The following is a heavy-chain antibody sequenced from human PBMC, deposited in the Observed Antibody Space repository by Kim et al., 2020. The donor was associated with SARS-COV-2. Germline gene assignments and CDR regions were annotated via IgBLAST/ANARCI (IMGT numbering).Heavy chain of an antibody. J-gene: IGHJ3*01. Sequence: GGSLRLSCETSGFNFESYAVHWVRQPPGKGLEWVSCLTLDSDRIDYADSVKGRFTISRDNAKDTLYLQMNSLRNEDTALYHCTRDLVGGGFDFWGQGTLV. V-gene: IGHV3-9*01. CDR3: TRDLVGGGFDF. D-gene: IGHD2-21*01. CDR2: LTLDSDRI. CDR1: GFNFESYA.